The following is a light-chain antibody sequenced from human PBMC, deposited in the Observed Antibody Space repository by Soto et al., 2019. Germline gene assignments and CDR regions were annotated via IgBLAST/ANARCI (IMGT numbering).Light chain of an antibody. V-gene: IGKV3-20*01. Sequence: EIVLTQSPGTLSLSPGERATLSCRASQSVSSSYLAWYQQKPGQAPRLLIYGASSRATGIPDRFSGSGSGTDFTLTTSRLEPEDFAVYYCQQYGSSLVTFGGGTKVDIK. CDR1: QSVSSSY. J-gene: IGKJ4*01. CDR2: GAS. CDR3: QQYGSSLVT.